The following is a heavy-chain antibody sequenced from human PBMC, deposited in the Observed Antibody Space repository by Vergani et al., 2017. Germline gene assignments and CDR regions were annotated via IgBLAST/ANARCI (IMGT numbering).Heavy chain of an antibody. D-gene: IGHD6-19*01. V-gene: IGHV3-33*08. CDR2: IWYDGSNK. CDR1: GFTFSSYG. CDR3: ARDSALYGSGWWYFDY. Sequence: VQLVESGGGLVKPGGSLRLSCAASGFTFSSYGMHWVRQAPGKGLEWVAVIWYDGSNKYYADSVKGRFTISRDNSKNTLYLQMNSLRAEDTAMYYCARDSALYGSGWWYFDYWGQGTLVTVSS. J-gene: IGHJ4*02.